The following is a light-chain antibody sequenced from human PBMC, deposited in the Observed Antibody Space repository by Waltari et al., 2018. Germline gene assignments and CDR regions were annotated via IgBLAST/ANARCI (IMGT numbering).Light chain of an antibody. CDR2: GAS. V-gene: IGKV3-20*01. CDR3: QQYGSSP. J-gene: IGKJ2*01. Sequence: EIVLTQSPVTLSLSPGERATLSCRASQSVSSSYLAWYQQKPGQAPRLLIYGASSRATGIPDRFSGSGSGTDFTLTISRLEPEDFAVYYCQQYGSSPFGQGTKLEIK. CDR1: QSVSSSY.